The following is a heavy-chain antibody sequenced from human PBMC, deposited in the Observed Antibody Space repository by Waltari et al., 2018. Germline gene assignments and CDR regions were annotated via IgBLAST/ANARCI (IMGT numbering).Heavy chain of an antibody. J-gene: IGHJ5*02. D-gene: IGHD3-10*01. CDR2: ISSVGIAK. CDR1: GFKFSDYY. Sequence: QVQLVESGGGLVKPGGSLRLSCAASGFKFSDYYMAWIRQAPGKVLKWISYISSVGIAKYYADSWKDRFTISRDNAGNSLFLQMNRLGGDDTAVYYCARVRDYYASGSRFDPWGQGTLVTVSS. CDR3: ARVRDYYASGSRFDP. V-gene: IGHV3-11*04.